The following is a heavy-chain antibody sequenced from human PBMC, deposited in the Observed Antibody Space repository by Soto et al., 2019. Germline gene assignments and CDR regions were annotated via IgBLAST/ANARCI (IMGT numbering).Heavy chain of an antibody. CDR3: ARAGVDATGYDH. J-gene: IGHJ4*01. CDR1: GGTLNSYA. V-gene: IGHV1-69*01. Sequence: QVQLVQSGAEVKKPGSSVKVSCKASGGTLNSYAFSWVRLAPGQGLEWMGGIIPIFEKTTYAQKFQGRVTITAHESTSTVHTELSSLRSENTAMYFCARAGVDATGYDHWGHGTVVTVSS. CDR2: IIPIFEKT. D-gene: IGHD1-1*01.